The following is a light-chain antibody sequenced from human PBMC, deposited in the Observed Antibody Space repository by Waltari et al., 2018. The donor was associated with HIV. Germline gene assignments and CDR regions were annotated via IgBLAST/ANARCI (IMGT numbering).Light chain of an antibody. J-gene: IGLJ2*01. V-gene: IGLV1-44*01. CDR3: AAWDDNLNAL. CDR2: GNK. CDR1: RYNIGSNS. Sequence: QSVLRQPPSASGTPGQRVTISCSGGRYNIGSNSVSWYQQLPGMAPKLLTYGNKQRPSGVPDRFSGSKSGTSASLAIGGLQSEDEADYYCAAWDDNLNALFGGGTKLTVL.